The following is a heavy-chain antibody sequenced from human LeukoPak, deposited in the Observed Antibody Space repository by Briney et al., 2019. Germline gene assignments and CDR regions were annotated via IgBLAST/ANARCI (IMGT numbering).Heavy chain of an antibody. V-gene: IGHV3-30*04. D-gene: IGHD6-13*01. J-gene: IGHJ4*02. Sequence: GRSLRLSCAASGFTFSSYAMHWVRQAPGKGLEWVAVISYDGSNKYYADSVKGRFTISRVNSKNTLYLQMNSLRAEDTAVYYCARGSSWYYNYWGQGTLVTVSS. CDR2: ISYDGSNK. CDR3: ARGSSWYYNY. CDR1: GFTFSSYA.